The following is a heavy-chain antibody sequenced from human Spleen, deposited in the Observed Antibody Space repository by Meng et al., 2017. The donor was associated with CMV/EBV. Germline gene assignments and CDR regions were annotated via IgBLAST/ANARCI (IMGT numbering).Heavy chain of an antibody. V-gene: IGHV3-30*04. CDR2: ISFDGKDK. CDR3: AKDINSGSSGMFDP. CDR1: GFTFSSNP. Sequence: GESLKISCAASGFTFSSNPMHWVRQAPGKGLEWVAFISFDGKDKFYANSVKGRFTISRDNSKSTLYVQMNSLRVEDTAVYYCAKDINSGSSGMFDPWGQGTLVTVSS. D-gene: IGHD6-6*01. J-gene: IGHJ5*02.